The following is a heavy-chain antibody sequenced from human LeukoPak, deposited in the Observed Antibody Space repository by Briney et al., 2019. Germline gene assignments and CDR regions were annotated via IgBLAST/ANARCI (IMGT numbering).Heavy chain of an antibody. CDR1: GFTFSSYT. Sequence: GGSLRLSCAAPGFTFSSYTMHWVRPAPGEGLEYVSVISNDGGSTYSADSLKGSFTIDRDNSKNTLYLQMSSLRAEDTAVYYCARDKPPCCSGGGCYSYWGQGTLVTVSS. CDR2: ISNDGGST. D-gene: IGHD2-15*01. J-gene: IGHJ4*02. CDR3: ARDKPPCCSGGGCYSY. V-gene: IGHV3-64D*06.